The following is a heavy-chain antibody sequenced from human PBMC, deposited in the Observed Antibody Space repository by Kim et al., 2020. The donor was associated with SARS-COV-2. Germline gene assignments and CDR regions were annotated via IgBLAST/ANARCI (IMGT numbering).Heavy chain of an antibody. V-gene: IGHV1-69*13. D-gene: IGHD5-18*01. CDR3: ARNHGDTAFFDY. J-gene: IGHJ4*02. CDR1: GGTFSSYA. CDR2: IIPIFGTA. Sequence: SVKVSCKASGGTFSSYAISWVRQAPGQGLEWMGGIIPIFGTANYAQKFQGRVTITADESTSTAYMELSSLRSEDTAVYYCARNHGDTAFFDYWGQGTLVTVSS.